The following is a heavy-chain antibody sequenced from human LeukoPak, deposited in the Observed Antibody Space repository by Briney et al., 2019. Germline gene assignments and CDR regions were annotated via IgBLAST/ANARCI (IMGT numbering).Heavy chain of an antibody. CDR2: INRDGGEI. V-gene: IGHV3-7*01. CDR3: ARGGTYCNGDCPPAY. J-gene: IGHJ4*02. Sequence: PGGSLRLSCAASGFTFSDYWMTWVRQAPGKGLEWVASINRDGGEIYYLDFLKGRFTISRDNAKNSLYLQMNSLRAEDTAVYYCARGGTYCNGDCPPAYWGQGTLVTVSS. CDR1: GFTFSDYW. D-gene: IGHD2-21*02.